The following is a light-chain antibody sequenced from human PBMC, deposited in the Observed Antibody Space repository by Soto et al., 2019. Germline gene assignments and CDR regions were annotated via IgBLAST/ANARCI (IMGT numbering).Light chain of an antibody. CDR2: KAS. Sequence: DIPMTQSPSTLSASVGDRVTITCRASQSISSWLAWYQQKPGKAPKLLIYKASSLESGVPSRFSGSGSGTEVTLTISSLQPDDFATYYCQQYDSYSVTFGQGTKVEIK. V-gene: IGKV1-5*03. CDR1: QSISSW. J-gene: IGKJ1*01. CDR3: QQYDSYSVT.